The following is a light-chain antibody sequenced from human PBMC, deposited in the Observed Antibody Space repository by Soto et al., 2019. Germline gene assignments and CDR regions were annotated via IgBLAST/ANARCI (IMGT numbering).Light chain of an antibody. CDR1: SSDVGGYNY. V-gene: IGLV2-14*01. CDR3: SSYASSSTPVV. CDR2: EVS. Sequence: QPVLTQPASVSGSPGQSITISCTGTSSDVGGYNYVSWYQLHPGKAPKLMIYEVSNRPSGVSNRFSGSKSGNTASLTISGLQAEDEADYYCSSYASSSTPVVFGTGTKVTVL. J-gene: IGLJ1*01.